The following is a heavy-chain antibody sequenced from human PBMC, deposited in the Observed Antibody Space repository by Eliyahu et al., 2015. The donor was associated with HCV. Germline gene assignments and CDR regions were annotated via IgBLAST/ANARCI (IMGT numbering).Heavy chain of an antibody. D-gene: IGHD6-6*01. V-gene: IGHV3-64D*09. Sequence: EVQLVESGGGLVQPGGSLRLSCSASGFTFSSYAXXWXRQAPGKGLEYVSAISSNGGSTYYADSVKGRFTISRDNSKNTLYLQMSSLRAEDTAVYYCVKEWSIAARLWDYYYYYGMDVWGQGTTVTVSS. CDR1: GFTFSSYA. CDR3: VKEWSIAARLWDYYYYYGMDV. CDR2: ISSNGGST. J-gene: IGHJ6*02.